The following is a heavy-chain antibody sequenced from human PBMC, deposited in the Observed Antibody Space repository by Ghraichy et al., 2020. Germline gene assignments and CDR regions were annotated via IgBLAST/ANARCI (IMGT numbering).Heavy chain of an antibody. Sequence: SVKVSCKASGGTFSSYAISWVRQAPGQGLEWMGGIIPIFGTANYAQKFQGRVTITADKSTSTAYMELSSLRSEDTAVYYCAGDRHHTYYYDSSGLPYFDYWGQGTLVTVSS. CDR1: GGTFSSYA. V-gene: IGHV1-69*06. CDR2: IIPIFGTA. CDR3: AGDRHHTYYYDSSGLPYFDY. J-gene: IGHJ4*02. D-gene: IGHD3-22*01.